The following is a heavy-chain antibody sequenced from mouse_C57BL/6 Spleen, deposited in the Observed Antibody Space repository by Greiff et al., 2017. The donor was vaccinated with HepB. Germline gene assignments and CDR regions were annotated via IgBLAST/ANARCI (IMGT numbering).Heavy chain of an antibody. CDR2: IRNKANNHAT. J-gene: IGHJ3*01. V-gene: IGHV6-6*01. D-gene: IGHD2-4*01. CDR3: TRDYDAAWFAY. CDR1: GFTFSDAW. Sequence: EVKLVESGGGLVQPGGSMKLSCAASGFTFSDAWTDWVRQSPEKGLEWVAEIRNKANNHATYYAESVKGRFTISRDDSKSSVYLQMNSLRAEDTGIYYCTRDYDAAWFAYWGQGTLVTVSA.